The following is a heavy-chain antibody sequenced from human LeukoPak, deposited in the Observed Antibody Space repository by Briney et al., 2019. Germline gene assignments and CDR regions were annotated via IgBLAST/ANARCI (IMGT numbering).Heavy chain of an antibody. D-gene: IGHD5-12*01. J-gene: IGHJ4*02. V-gene: IGHV3-33*08. Sequence: GRSLRLSCAASGFTFSSYGMHWVRQAPGKGLEWVAVIWYDGSNKYYADSVKGRFTISRDNSKNTLYLQMNSLRAEDTAVYYCAREGVARGNDYWGQGTLVTVSS. CDR3: AREGVARGNDY. CDR1: GFTFSSYG. CDR2: IWYDGSNK.